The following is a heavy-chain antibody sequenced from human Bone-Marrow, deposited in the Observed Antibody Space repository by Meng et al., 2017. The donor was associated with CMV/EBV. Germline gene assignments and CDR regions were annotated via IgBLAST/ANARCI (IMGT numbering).Heavy chain of an antibody. J-gene: IGHJ4*02. CDR3: ARAPGYSYV. D-gene: IGHD5-18*01. Sequence: GGSLRLSCAVSGFTFSRYWMHWVRQAPGKGLVWVSRINRDGNSTSYADSVKGRFTISRDNAKNSLYLQMNSLRAEDTAVYYCARAPGYSYVWGQGTLVTVSS. V-gene: IGHV3-74*01. CDR1: GFTFSRYW. CDR2: INRDGNST.